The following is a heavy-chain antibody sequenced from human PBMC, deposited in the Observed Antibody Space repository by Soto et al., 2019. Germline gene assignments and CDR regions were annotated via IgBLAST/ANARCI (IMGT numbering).Heavy chain of an antibody. J-gene: IGHJ4*02. CDR2: INHSGSA. V-gene: IGHV4-34*01. CDR1: GGSFIDYS. Sequence: QVLLQQWGAGRLKPSETLSLTCAVYGGSFIDYSWGWIRQSPGTGLEWIGEINHSGSANYNPSLKSRVTISIDTSKNQFSLKLYSVTAADAAVYYCARVSDYWRQGTLVTVSS. CDR3: ARVSDY.